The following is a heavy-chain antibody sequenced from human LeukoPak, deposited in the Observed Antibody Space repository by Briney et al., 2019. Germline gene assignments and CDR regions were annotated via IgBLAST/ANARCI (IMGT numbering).Heavy chain of an antibody. Sequence: GGSLRLSCAASGFTFSSYAMSWARQAPGKGLEWVSAISGSGGSTYYADSVKGRFTISRDNSKNTLYLQMNSLRAEDTAVYYCAKITMIVVAPGAFDIWGQGTMVTVSS. J-gene: IGHJ3*02. D-gene: IGHD3-22*01. CDR1: GFTFSSYA. CDR3: AKITMIVVAPGAFDI. CDR2: ISGSGGST. V-gene: IGHV3-23*01.